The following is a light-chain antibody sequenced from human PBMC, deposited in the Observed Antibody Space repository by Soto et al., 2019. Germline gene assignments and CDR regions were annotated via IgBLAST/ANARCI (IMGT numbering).Light chain of an antibody. CDR3: QQYNSYSHT. V-gene: IGKV3-11*01. Sequence: EIVLTQAPTTLSFSPGERATLSCRASQTVTKYLAWYQQKPGQAPRLLIYDTSNRATGIPARFSGSGSGTEFTLTISSLQPDDFATYYCQQYNSYSHTFGQGTKLEIK. CDR2: DTS. CDR1: QTVTKY. J-gene: IGKJ2*01.